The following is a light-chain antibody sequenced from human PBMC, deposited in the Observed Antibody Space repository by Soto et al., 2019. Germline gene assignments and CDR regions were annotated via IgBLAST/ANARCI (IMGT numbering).Light chain of an antibody. Sequence: QSALTQPPSASGSPGQSVTISCTGTSSDVGGYNYVSWYQQHPGKAPKLMTYEVSKRPSGVPDRFSGSKSGNTASLTASGLQAEDEADYYCSSYAGSNNWVFGGGTKLTVL. CDR3: SSYAGSNNWV. J-gene: IGLJ3*02. CDR1: SSDVGGYNY. CDR2: EVS. V-gene: IGLV2-8*01.